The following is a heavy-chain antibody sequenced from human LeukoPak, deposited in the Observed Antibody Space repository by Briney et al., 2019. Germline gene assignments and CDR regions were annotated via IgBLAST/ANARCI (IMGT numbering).Heavy chain of an antibody. CDR2: ISSSSSTI. J-gene: IGHJ3*02. V-gene: IGHV3-48*04. D-gene: IGHD1-26*01. CDR1: GFTFSSYS. Sequence: GGSLRLSCAASGFTFSSYSMNWVRQAPGKGLEWVSYISSSSSTIYYADSVKGRFTISRDNAKNSLYLQMNSLGAEDTALYHCARRAVGSYGEPSAFDIWGQGTMVTVSS. CDR3: ARRAVGSYGEPSAFDI.